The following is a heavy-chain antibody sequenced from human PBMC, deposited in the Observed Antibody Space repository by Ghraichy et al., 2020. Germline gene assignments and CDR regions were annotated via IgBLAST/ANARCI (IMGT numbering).Heavy chain of an antibody. Sequence: GGSLRLSCAASGFTFSNYAMSCVRQAPGKGLEWVSAISVSGATTYFADSVKGRFTISRDNSKNTLYLQMNSLRAEDTAVYYCAKDRYDSPRYGMDVWGQGTTVTVSS. CDR1: GFTFSNYA. CDR3: AKDRYDSPRYGMDV. J-gene: IGHJ6*02. D-gene: IGHD3-22*01. CDR2: ISVSGATT. V-gene: IGHV3-23*01.